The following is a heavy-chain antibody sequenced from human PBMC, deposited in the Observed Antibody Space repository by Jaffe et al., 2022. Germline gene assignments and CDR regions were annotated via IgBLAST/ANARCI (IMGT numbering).Heavy chain of an antibody. D-gene: IGHD1-1*01. Sequence: EVQLVESGGGLVQPGRSLRLSCTASGFTFGDYAMSWFRQAPGKGLEWVGFIRSKAYGGTTEYAASVKGRFTISRDDSKSIAYLQMNSLKTEDTAVYYCTRGAGGPWSYYYYYYMDVWGKGTTVTVSS. CDR1: GFTFGDYA. V-gene: IGHV3-49*03. J-gene: IGHJ6*03. CDR3: TRGAGGPWSYYYYYYMDV. CDR2: IRSKAYGGTT.